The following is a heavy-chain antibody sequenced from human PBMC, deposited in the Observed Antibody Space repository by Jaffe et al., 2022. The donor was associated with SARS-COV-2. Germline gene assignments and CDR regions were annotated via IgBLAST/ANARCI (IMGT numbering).Heavy chain of an antibody. D-gene: IGHD3-22*01. V-gene: IGHV3-23*01. CDR2: IGGNGYAT. CDR3: AKIRGAGSGMILVARGGFDY. CDR1: GFTFSSYA. J-gene: IGHJ4*02. Sequence: EVQLLESGGGLVQPGGSLRLSCAASGFTFSSYAMSWVRQAPGKRLEWVSAIGGNGYATYYTGSVKGRFTISRDNSKNTLYLQMNSLRAEDTAVYFCAKIRGAGSGMILVARGGFDYWGQGTLVAVSS.